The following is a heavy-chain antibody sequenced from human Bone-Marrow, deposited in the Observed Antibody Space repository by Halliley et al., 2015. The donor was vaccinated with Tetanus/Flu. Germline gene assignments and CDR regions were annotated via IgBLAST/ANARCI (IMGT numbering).Heavy chain of an antibody. J-gene: IGHJ2*01. V-gene: IGHV3-23*01. Sequence: SLRLSCEASGFTFSTYVVSRVRQAPGKGLEWVSGISVSAGPTYYADSVKGRFTISSDSSGTTVFLQMNSLRADDTAIYYCAQDAPDYGDYPPYWYFDLWGRGTHVTVSS. CDR2: ISVSAGPT. CDR3: AQDAPDYGDYPPYWYFDL. CDR1: GFTFSTYV. D-gene: IGHD4-17*01.